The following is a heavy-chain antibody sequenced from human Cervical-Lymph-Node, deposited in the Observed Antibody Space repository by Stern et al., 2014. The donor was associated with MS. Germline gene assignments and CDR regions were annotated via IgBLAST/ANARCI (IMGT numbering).Heavy chain of an antibody. D-gene: IGHD6-19*01. V-gene: IGHV3-66*02. CDR2: IDSGGGT. CDR1: GFTVNSNY. J-gene: IGHJ5*02. CDR3: ARGWLAS. Sequence: EVQLVESGGGLVQPGGSLRLSCVVSGFTVNSNYMSWVRQAPGKGLECVSVIDSGGGTYYADSVKGRFTISRDNSKNTLYLQMNSLRPEDTAIYFCARGWLASWGQGTLVTVSS.